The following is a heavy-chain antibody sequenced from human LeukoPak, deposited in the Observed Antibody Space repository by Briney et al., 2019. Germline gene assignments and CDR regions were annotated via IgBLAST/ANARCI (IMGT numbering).Heavy chain of an antibody. CDR3: ARRRKLGYCSSTSCHNWFDP. D-gene: IGHD2-2*01. CDR2: MNPNSGNT. Sequence: ASVKVSCKASGYTFTSYDINWVRQATGQGLEWMGWMNPNSGNTGYAQKFQGRVTMTRNTSISTAYMELSSLRSEDTAVYYCARRRKLGYCSSTSCHNWFDPWGQGTLVNVSS. CDR1: GYTFTSYD. J-gene: IGHJ5*02. V-gene: IGHV1-8*01.